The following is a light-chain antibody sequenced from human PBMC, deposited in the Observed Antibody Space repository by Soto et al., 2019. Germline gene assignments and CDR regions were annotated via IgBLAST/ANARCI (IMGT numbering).Light chain of an antibody. CDR1: SSDVGAYNY. J-gene: IGLJ2*01. CDR3: SSYGGRNIFAV. CDR2: EVT. V-gene: IGLV2-8*01. Sequence: QSALTQPPSASGSPGQSVTISCTGTSSDVGAYNYVSWYQHHPGKAPKLMISEVTKRPSGVPDRFSGSKSGNSASLTVSGLQAEDEAYYYCSSYGGRNIFAVFGGGTKLTVL.